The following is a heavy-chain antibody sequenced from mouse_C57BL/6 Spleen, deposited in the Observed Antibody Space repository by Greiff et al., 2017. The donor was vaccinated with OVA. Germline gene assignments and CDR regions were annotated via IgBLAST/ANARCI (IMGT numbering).Heavy chain of an antibody. V-gene: IGHV1-15*01. CDR1: GYTFTDYE. CDR2: IDPETGGT. CDR3: TRIHFDY. J-gene: IGHJ2*01. Sequence: VQLQQSGAELVRPGASVTLSCKASGYTFTDYEMHWVKQTPVHGLEWIGAIDPETGGTAYNQKFQGKAILHADKSSSTAYMELRSLTSEDSAVYYCTRIHFDYWGQGTTRTVSS.